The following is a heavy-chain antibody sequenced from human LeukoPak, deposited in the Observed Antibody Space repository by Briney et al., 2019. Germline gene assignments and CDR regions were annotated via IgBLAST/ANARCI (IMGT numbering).Heavy chain of an antibody. CDR2: IYYSGST. D-gene: IGHD6-6*01. V-gene: IGHV4-59*01. CDR1: GGSISSYY. Sequence: PSETLSLTCTVSGGSISSYYWSWIRQPPGKGLEWIGYIYYSGSTNYNPSLKSRVTISVDTSKNQFSLKLSSVTAADTAVYYCARSSIAARTRRYYYYYYMDVWGKGTTVTVSS. J-gene: IGHJ6*03. CDR3: ARSSIAARTRRYYYYYYMDV.